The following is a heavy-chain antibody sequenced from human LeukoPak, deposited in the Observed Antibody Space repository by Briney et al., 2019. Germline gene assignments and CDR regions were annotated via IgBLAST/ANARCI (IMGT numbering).Heavy chain of an antibody. Sequence: GESLKISCKGSGFSFTNYWIGWVRQMPGKDLEWMGIIYPADSDTTYSPSFQGQVTISADRSISTAYLQWSSLKASDTAMYYCARLLIYSDTSGYFFDFWGQGTLVTVSS. CDR3: ARLLIYSDTSGYFFDF. CDR2: IYPADSDT. CDR1: GFSFTNYW. V-gene: IGHV5-51*01. D-gene: IGHD3-22*01. J-gene: IGHJ4*02.